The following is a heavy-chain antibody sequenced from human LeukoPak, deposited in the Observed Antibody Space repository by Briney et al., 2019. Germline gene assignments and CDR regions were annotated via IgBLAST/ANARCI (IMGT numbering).Heavy chain of an antibody. D-gene: IGHD6-19*01. J-gene: IGHJ3*02. Sequence: PGGSLRLSCAASRFIFSDYHMSWIRQAPGKGLEWVSYISNSGNTIYYADSVKGRFTIFRDNAKNSLYLQMNSLRAEDTAVYYCARDSSGWQEIAFDIWGQGTMVTVSS. CDR2: ISNSGNTI. CDR1: RFIFSDYH. V-gene: IGHV3-11*01. CDR3: ARDSSGWQEIAFDI.